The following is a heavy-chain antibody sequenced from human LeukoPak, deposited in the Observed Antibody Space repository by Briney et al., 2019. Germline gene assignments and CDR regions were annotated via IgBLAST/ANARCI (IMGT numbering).Heavy chain of an antibody. CDR3: ARHQGSGYYYPFDY. CDR1: GGSISSSSYY. CDR2: IYYSGSI. D-gene: IGHD3-22*01. J-gene: IGHJ4*02. V-gene: IGHV4-39*01. Sequence: SETLSLTCAVSGGSISSSSYYWGWIRQPPGKGLEWIGSIYYSGSIYYNPSLKSRVTISVDTSKNQFSLKLSSVTAADTAVYYCARHQGSGYYYPFDYWGQGTLVTVSS.